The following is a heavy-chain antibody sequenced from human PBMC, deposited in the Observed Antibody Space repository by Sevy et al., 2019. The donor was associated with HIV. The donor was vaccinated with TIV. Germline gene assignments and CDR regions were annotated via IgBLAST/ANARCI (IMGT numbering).Heavy chain of an antibody. CDR2: ISSSSAYR. Sequence: GGSLRLSCAASGFTFSSYSMNWVRQAPGKGLEWVSSISSSSAYRYYADSVKGRFTISRDNAKNSLYLQMNSLRAEDSAVYYCARDDARQLVYDFWGPGTLVTVSS. V-gene: IGHV3-21*01. CDR1: GFTFSSYS. J-gene: IGHJ4*02. D-gene: IGHD6-13*01. CDR3: ARDDARQLVYDF.